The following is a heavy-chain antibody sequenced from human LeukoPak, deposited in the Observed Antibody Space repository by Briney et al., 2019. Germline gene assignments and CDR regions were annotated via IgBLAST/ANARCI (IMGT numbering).Heavy chain of an antibody. CDR3: ARSQQTWYYYYMDV. CDR1: GGSISSYY. D-gene: IGHD6-13*01. Sequence: SSETLSLTCTGSGGSISSYYWSWIRQPPGKGLEWIGYIYYSGSTNYNPSLKSPVTISVDTSKNQFSLKLSSVTAADTAVYYCARSQQTWYYYYMDVWGKGTTVSISS. CDR2: IYYSGST. V-gene: IGHV4-59*01. J-gene: IGHJ6*03.